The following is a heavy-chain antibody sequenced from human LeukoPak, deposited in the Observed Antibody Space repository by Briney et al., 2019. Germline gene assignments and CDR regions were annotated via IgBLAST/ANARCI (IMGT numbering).Heavy chain of an antibody. CDR1: GFTFSSYG. Sequence: PGRSLRLSCAASGFTFSSYGMHWVRQAPGKGLEWVAVISYDGSNKYYADSVKGRFTISRDNSKNTLYLQMNSLRAEDTAVYYCAKLFGATPSTDYWGQGTLVTVSS. J-gene: IGHJ4*02. V-gene: IGHV3-30*18. CDR3: AKLFGATPSTDY. D-gene: IGHD1-26*01. CDR2: ISYDGSNK.